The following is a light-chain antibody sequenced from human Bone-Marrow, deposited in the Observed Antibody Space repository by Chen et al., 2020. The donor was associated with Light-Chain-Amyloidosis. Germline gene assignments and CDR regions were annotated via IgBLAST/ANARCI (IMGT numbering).Light chain of an antibody. V-gene: IGLV3-21*02. J-gene: IGLJ3*02. Sequence: SYVLTQPSSVSVAPGQTATIACGGNNIGSTSVHWYQQTPGQAPLLVVYDDSDRPSGIPERLSGSNSGTTATLTVSRVEAVDEADYYCQVWDRSSDRPVFGGGTKLTVL. CDR1: NIGSTS. CDR3: QVWDRSSDRPV. CDR2: DDS.